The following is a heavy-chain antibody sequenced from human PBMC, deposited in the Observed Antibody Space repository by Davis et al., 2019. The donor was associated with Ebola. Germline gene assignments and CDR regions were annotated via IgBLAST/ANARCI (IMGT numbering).Heavy chain of an antibody. CDR3: ARTTGFWSGYPIFEY. CDR1: GFSFNTFE. Sequence: GESLKISCAASGFSFNTFEMNWVRQAPGKGLEWVSYISSSGNTIYYADSVEGRFTISRDNARDSVFLQLNSLRAEDTAVYYCARTTGFWSGYPIFEYWGQGTLVTVSS. D-gene: IGHD3-3*01. J-gene: IGHJ4*02. CDR2: ISSSGNTI. V-gene: IGHV3-48*03.